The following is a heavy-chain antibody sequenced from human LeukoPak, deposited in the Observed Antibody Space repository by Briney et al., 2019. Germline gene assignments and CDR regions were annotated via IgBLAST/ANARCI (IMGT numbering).Heavy chain of an antibody. Sequence: GGSLRLSCAASGFTFSSYAMHWVRQAPGKGLEWVAVISYDGSNKYYADSVKGRFTISRDNSKNTLYLQMNSLRAEDTAVYYCARDKPDVDTAMVRDAFDIWGQGTMVTVSS. J-gene: IGHJ3*02. CDR1: GFTFSSYA. CDR2: ISYDGSNK. D-gene: IGHD5-18*01. CDR3: ARDKPDVDTAMVRDAFDI. V-gene: IGHV3-30-3*01.